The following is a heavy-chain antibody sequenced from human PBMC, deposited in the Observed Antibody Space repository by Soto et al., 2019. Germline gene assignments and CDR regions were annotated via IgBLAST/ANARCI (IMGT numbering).Heavy chain of an antibody. Sequence: GGSLRLSCAASGFIVRSNYMTWVRQAPGKGLEWVSVIYSSGNIYYPDSVKGRFTTSRDNSQNTFFLQMNSLRAEDTAVYYCARDSGMIRGNYGMDVGAQGTTVTV. CDR3: ARDSGMIRGNYGMDV. J-gene: IGHJ6*02. V-gene: IGHV3-53*01. CDR2: IYSSGNI. CDR1: GFIVRSNY. D-gene: IGHD3-10*01.